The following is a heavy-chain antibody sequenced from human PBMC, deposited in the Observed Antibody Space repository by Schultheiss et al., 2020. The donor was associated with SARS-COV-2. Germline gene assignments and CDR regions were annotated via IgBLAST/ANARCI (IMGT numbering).Heavy chain of an antibody. CDR3: TTDIPDYYDSSGYYYH. D-gene: IGHD3-22*01. V-gene: IGHV3-33*01. Sequence: GESLKISCAASGFTFSSYGMHWVRQAPGKGLEWVAVIWYDGSNKYYADSVKGRFTISRDNSKNTLYLQMNSLRAEDTAVYYCTTDIPDYYDSSGYYYHWGQGTLVTVSS. J-gene: IGHJ5*02. CDR1: GFTFSSYG. CDR2: IWYDGSNK.